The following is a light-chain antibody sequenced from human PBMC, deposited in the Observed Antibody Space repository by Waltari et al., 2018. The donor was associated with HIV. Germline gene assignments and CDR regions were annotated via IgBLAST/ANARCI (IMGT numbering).Light chain of an antibody. V-gene: IGLV1-40*01. J-gene: IGLJ1*01. CDR2: GSG. CDR1: GSNVRVGFD. CDR3: QSFDSSLSGYV. Sequence: QSVLPQPPSVSGAPGQRVTIPCTGRGSNVRVGFDVHWYQQLPGPAPKRLIYGSGNRPSGVPDRFSGSRSGSSASLAITGRQADDEADYYCQSFDSSLSGYVFGIGTKVTVL.